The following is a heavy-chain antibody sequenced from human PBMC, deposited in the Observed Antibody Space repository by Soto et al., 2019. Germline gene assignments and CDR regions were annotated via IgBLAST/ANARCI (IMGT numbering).Heavy chain of an antibody. Sequence: EVQLLESGGGLVQPGGSLRVSCAASGFTFSAYAMTWVRQAPGKGLEWVSGISGSGGNTYYADSVKGRFTISRDNSENTLFLQMNSLRAEDTAVYYCSKDLLRESYFYYGMDVWGQGTTFTVSS. V-gene: IGHV3-23*01. CDR3: SKDLLRESYFYYGMDV. CDR2: ISGSGGNT. D-gene: IGHD1-26*01. J-gene: IGHJ6*02. CDR1: GFTFSAYA.